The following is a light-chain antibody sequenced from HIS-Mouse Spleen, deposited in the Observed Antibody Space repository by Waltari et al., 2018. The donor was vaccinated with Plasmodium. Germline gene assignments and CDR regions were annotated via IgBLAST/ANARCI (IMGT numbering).Light chain of an antibody. CDR3: QSADSSGTPNWV. CDR1: AFPKQY. CDR2: KDS. J-gene: IGLJ3*02. V-gene: IGLV3-25*03. Sequence: SYELTQPPSVSVSPGQTARITCSGDAFPKQYASWYPQTTGQAPVLVIYKDSERPSGIPERFSGSSSGKTVTLTISGVQAEDEADYYCQSADSSGTPNWVFGGGTKLTVL.